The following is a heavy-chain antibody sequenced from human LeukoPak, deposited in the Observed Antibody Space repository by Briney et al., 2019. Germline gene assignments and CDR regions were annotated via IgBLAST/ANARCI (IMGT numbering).Heavy chain of an antibody. D-gene: IGHD6-13*01. J-gene: IGHJ4*02. Sequence: SESLSLTCTVSGCSIRSYYWSWIRQPPGKGLEWLGYIHYSGSTNYNPSLKSRVTISVDTSKNQFSLKLSSVTAADTALYYCARATAGTGYYFVYWGQGTLVTVSS. CDR1: GCSIRSYY. CDR2: IHYSGST. V-gene: IGHV4-59*01. CDR3: ARATAGTGYYFVY.